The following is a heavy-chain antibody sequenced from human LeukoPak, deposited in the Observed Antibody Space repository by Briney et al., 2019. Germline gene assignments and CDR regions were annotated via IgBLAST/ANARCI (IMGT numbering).Heavy chain of an antibody. J-gene: IGHJ4*02. CDR2: IYYSGST. V-gene: IGHV4-39*07. D-gene: IGHD3-22*01. Sequence: SETLSLTCTVSGGSISSSSYYWGWIRQPPGKGLEWIGSIYYSGSTYYNPSLKSRVTISVDTSKNQFSLKLSSVTAADTAVYYCARNPPYDSSGFDYWGQGTLVTVSS. CDR3: ARNPPYDSSGFDY. CDR1: GGSISSSSYY.